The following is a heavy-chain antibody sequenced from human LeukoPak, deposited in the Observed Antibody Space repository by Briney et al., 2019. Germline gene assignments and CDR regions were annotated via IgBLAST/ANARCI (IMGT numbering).Heavy chain of an antibody. J-gene: IGHJ4*02. Sequence: GGSLRLSCAASGFTFSSYEMNWVRQAPGKGLEWVSYISSSGSTIYYADSVKGRFTISRDNAKNSLYLQMNSLRAEDTAVYYCARAPTQAMVTNFDYWGQGTLVTVSS. V-gene: IGHV3-48*03. CDR2: ISSSGSTI. CDR1: GFTFSSYE. CDR3: ARAPTQAMVTNFDY. D-gene: IGHD5-18*01.